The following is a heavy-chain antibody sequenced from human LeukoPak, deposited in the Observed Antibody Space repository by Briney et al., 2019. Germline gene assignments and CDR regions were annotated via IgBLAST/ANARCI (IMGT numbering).Heavy chain of an antibody. V-gene: IGHV1-2*02. CDR3: ARGRPYYYDSSGYYLDY. Sequence: ASVKVSCKASGYTFTGYYMHWVRQAPGQGLEWMGWINPNSGGTDYAQKFQGRVTMTRDTSISTAYMELSSLRSEDTAVYYCARGRPYYYDSSGYYLDYWGQGTLVTVSS. D-gene: IGHD3-22*01. CDR1: GYTFTGYY. J-gene: IGHJ4*02. CDR2: INPNSGGT.